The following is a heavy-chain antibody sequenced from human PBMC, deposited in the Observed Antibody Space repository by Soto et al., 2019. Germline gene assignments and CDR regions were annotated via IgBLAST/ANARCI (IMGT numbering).Heavy chain of an antibody. CDR2: ISAYNGNT. Sequence: ASVKVSCKASGYTFXSYGISWVRQAPGKGLEWMGWISAYNGNTNYAQKLQGRVTMTTDTSTSTAYMELRSLRSDDTAVYYCARDQAHYSSSWYAPIRTEDYYYGMDVWGQGTTVTVSS. D-gene: IGHD6-13*01. J-gene: IGHJ6*02. CDR3: ARDQAHYSSSWYAPIRTEDYYYGMDV. CDR1: GYTFXSYG. V-gene: IGHV1-18*01.